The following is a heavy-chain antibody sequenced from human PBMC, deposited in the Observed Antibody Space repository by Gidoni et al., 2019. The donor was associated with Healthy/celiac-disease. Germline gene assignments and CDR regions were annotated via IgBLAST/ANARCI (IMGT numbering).Heavy chain of an antibody. Sequence: QLQLQESGPGLVKPSETLSLTCTVSAGSISSSSYYWGWIRQPPGKGLEWIGSIYYSGSTYYNPSLKSRVTISVDTSKNQFSLKLSSVTAADTAVYYCARQSSGWYAWYWGQGTLVTVSS. CDR3: ARQSSGWYAWY. D-gene: IGHD6-19*01. CDR1: AGSISSSSYY. J-gene: IGHJ4*02. V-gene: IGHV4-39*01. CDR2: IYYSGST.